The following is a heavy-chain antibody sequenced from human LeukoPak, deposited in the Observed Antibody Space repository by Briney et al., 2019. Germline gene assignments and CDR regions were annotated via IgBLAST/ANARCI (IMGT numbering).Heavy chain of an antibody. D-gene: IGHD5-12*01. CDR3: AAYSGLTSIDY. Sequence: SETLSLTCTVSGGSISSYYWSWIRQPPGKGLEWIGYIYTSGSTNYNPSLKSRVTISVDTSKKQFSLKLNSVTAADTAVYYCAAYSGLTSIDYWGQGTPVTVSS. J-gene: IGHJ4*02. CDR1: GGSISSYY. V-gene: IGHV4-4*09. CDR2: IYTSGST.